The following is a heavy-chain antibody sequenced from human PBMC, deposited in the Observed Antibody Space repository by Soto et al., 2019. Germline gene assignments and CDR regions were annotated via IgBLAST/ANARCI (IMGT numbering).Heavy chain of an antibody. CDR2: INPNSGGT. D-gene: IGHD4-17*01. Sequence: QVQLVQSGAEVKKPGASVKVSCKASGYTFTGYYMHWVRQAPGQGLEWMGWINPNSGGTNYAQKFQGRVTMTRDTSISTAYMELSRLRSDDTAVYYCARDRTTVVTQVDWFDTWGQGTLVTVSS. CDR1: GYTFTGYY. CDR3: ARDRTTVVTQVDWFDT. J-gene: IGHJ5*02. V-gene: IGHV1-2*02.